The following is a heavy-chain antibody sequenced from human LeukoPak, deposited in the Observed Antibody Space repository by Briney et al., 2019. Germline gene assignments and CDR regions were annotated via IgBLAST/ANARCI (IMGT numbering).Heavy chain of an antibody. J-gene: IGHJ4*02. Sequence: SQTLSLTCTVSGGSISSGGYYWSWTRQPPGKGLEWIGYIYHSGSTYYNPSLKSRVTISVDRSKNQFSLKLSSVTAADTAVYYCVSNGYYSIDNWGQGTLVTVSS. V-gene: IGHV4-30-2*01. CDR3: VSNGYYSIDN. CDR2: IYHSGST. D-gene: IGHD4-17*01. CDR1: GGSISSGGYY.